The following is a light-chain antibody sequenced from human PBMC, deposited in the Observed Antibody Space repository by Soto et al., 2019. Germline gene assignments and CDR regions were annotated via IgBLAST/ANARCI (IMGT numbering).Light chain of an antibody. CDR1: QSIRSY. Sequence: DIQLTQSPSSLSASVGDRVTITCRASQSIRSYLNWYQQKPGKAPKLLIYAASSFQTGVSSRFSGSGSVTDFTLTISNLQPEDLATYYCQKSYSTSITFGQGTRLEIK. V-gene: IGKV1-39*01. CDR2: AAS. J-gene: IGKJ5*01. CDR3: QKSYSTSIT.